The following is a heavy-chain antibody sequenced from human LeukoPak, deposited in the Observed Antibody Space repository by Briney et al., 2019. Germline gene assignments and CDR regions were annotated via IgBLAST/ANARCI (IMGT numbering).Heavy chain of an antibody. CDR1: GFSFISYG. CDR2: ISDDGRNK. CDR3: AKEVGWSPYFDY. V-gene: IGHV3-30*18. D-gene: IGHD6-19*01. Sequence: GGSLRLSCAASGFSFISYGMHWVRQAPGKGLEWVGVISDDGRNKKYADSVKGRFTISRDNSKNTLYLQMNSLRAEDTAVYYCAKEVGWSPYFDYWGQGTLVTVSS. J-gene: IGHJ4*02.